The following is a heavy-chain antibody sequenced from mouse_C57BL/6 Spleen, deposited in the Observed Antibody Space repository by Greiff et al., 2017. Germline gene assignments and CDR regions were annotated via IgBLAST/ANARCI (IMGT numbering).Heavy chain of an antibody. CDR1: GYTFTSYW. CDR2: IDPISGGT. J-gene: IGHJ2*01. CDR3: ARWDYGSSCFDY. D-gene: IGHD1-1*01. Sequence: QVQLQQPGAELVKPGASVKLSCKASGYTFTSYWMHWVKQRPGRGLEWIGRIDPISGGTKYNEKFKSKATLTVDKPTSTAYMQLSSLTSEDSAVYYCARWDYGSSCFDYWGQGTTLTVSS. V-gene: IGHV1-72*01.